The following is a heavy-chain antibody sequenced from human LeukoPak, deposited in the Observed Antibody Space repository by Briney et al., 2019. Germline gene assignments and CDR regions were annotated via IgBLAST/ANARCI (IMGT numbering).Heavy chain of an antibody. CDR2: INWNGGST. CDR1: GFTFSSYA. J-gene: IGHJ4*02. Sequence: GGSLRLSCAASGFTFSSYAMHWVRQAPGKGLEWVSGINWNGGSTGYADSVKGRFTISRDNAKNSLYLQMNSLRAEDTALYHCARESNGGSQDYWGQGTLVTVSS. V-gene: IGHV3-20*01. D-gene: IGHD3-16*01. CDR3: ARESNGGSQDY.